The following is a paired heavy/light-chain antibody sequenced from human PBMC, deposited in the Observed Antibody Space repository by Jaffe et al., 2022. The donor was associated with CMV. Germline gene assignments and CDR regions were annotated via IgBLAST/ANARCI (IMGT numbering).Heavy chain of an antibody. CDR3: ARGARAVAGIYYYYGMDV. CDR2: IGTAGDT. Sequence: EVQLVESGGGLVQPGGSLRLSCAASGFTFSSYDMHWVRQATGKGLEWVSAIGTAGDTYYPGSVKGRFTISRENAKNSLYLQMNSLRAGDTAVYYCARGARAVAGIYYYYGMDVWGQGTTVTVSS. CDR1: GFTFSSYD. D-gene: IGHD6-19*01. V-gene: IGHV3-13*01. J-gene: IGHJ6*02.
Light chain of an antibody. J-gene: IGLJ3*02. V-gene: IGLV4-60*03. CDR1: SGHSSYI. CDR2: LEGSGSY. CDR3: ETWDSNLWV. Sequence: QPVLTQSSSASASLGSSVKLTCTLSSGHSSYIIAWHQQQPGKAPRYLMKLEGSGSYNKGSGVPDRFSGSSSGADRYLTISNLQSEDEADYYCETWDSNLWVFGGGTKLTVL.